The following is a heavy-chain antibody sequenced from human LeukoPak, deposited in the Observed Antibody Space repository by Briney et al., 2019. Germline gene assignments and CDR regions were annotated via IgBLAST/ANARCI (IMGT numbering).Heavy chain of an antibody. Sequence: GGSLRLSCAASGFTFDDYGMHWVRQAPGKGLEWVAFIRYDGSNKYYADSVKGRFTISRDNSKNTLYLQMNSLRAEDTAVYYCAKSVNIVATIHFDYWGQGTLVTVSS. V-gene: IGHV3-30*02. J-gene: IGHJ4*02. CDR2: IRYDGSNK. CDR1: GFTFDDYG. D-gene: IGHD5-12*01. CDR3: AKSVNIVATIHFDY.